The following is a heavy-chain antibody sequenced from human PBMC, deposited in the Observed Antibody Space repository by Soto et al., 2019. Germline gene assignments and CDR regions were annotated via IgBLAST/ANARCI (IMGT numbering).Heavy chain of an antibody. CDR3: ARGRRLWPQRYYYYYGMDV. CDR2: INHSGST. D-gene: IGHD5-18*01. Sequence: QVQLQQWGAGLLKPSETLSLTCAVYGGSFSGYYWSWIRQPPGKGLEWIGEINHSGSTNHNPSLKSRVTISVDTSKNQFSLKLSSVTAADTAVYYCARGRRLWPQRYYYYYGMDVWGQGTTVTVSS. J-gene: IGHJ6*02. CDR1: GGSFSGYY. V-gene: IGHV4-34*01.